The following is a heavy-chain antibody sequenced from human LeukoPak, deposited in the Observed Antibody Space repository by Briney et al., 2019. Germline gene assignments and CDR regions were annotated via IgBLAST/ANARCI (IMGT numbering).Heavy chain of an antibody. CDR1: GGSISSSSYY. V-gene: IGHV4-39*07. Sequence: SETLSLTCTVSGGSISSSSYYWGWIRQPPGKGLEWIGEINHSGSTNYNPSLKSRVTISVDTSKNQFSLKLSSVTAADTAVYYCARGLSGYSYASLGVDYWGQGTLVTVSS. J-gene: IGHJ4*02. CDR2: INHSGST. D-gene: IGHD5-18*01. CDR3: ARGLSGYSYASLGVDY.